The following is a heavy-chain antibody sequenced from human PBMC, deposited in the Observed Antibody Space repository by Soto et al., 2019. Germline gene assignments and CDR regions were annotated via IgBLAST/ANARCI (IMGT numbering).Heavy chain of an antibody. CDR1: GVSISSDNW. CDR2: IHHSGST. J-gene: IGHJ4*02. Sequence: QVQLQESGPGLVRPSGTVSLTCAVSGVSISSDNWWSWVRQPPGKAPEWIGEIHHSGSTNYNPSLKSRVTMSVVPSKDLFSLTLNSVTAADTAFYYCARDQGSHPGDWGQGTLVSVSS. D-gene: IGHD6-13*01. V-gene: IGHV4-4*02. CDR3: ARDQGSHPGD.